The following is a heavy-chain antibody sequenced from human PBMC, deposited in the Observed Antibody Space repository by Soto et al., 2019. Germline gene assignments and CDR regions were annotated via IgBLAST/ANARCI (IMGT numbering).Heavy chain of an antibody. CDR2: IYYSGTT. Sequence: SETLSLTCTVSGGSINSGDYYWSWIRQPPGKGLEWIGYIYYSGTTYYNPSLKSRVTISVDTSKNQFSLKLSSVTAADTAMYYCARRVIAAASYFDYWGQGTLVTVSS. CDR3: ARRVIAAASYFDY. D-gene: IGHD6-13*01. J-gene: IGHJ4*02. CDR1: GGSINSGDYY. V-gene: IGHV4-30-4*01.